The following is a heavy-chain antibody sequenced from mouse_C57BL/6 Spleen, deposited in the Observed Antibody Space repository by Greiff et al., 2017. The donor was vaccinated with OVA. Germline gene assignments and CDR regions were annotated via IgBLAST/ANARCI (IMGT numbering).Heavy chain of an antibody. CDR2: INPTNVCT. V-gene: IGHV1-26*01. D-gene: IGHD1-2*01. CDR3: ALTTAYAMDY. CDR1: LSTFTSSS. Sequence: LQQSSPSLFPPASSFPLSLNSSLSTFTSSSLNFLNPNHGNSLEWILDINPTNVCTSYNQNFKGKATLTVDKSSSTAYMELRSLTSEDSAVYYCALTTAYAMDYWGQGTSVTVSS. J-gene: IGHJ4*01.